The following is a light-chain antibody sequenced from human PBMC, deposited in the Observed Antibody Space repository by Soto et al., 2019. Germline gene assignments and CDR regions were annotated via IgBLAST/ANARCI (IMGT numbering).Light chain of an antibody. J-gene: IGKJ4*01. V-gene: IGKV1-12*01. CDR1: QGVSSW. Sequence: DIQMTQSPSSVSAFVGDRVNITCRASQGVSSWLAWYQQKPGKAPKLLIYAASTVEFGDPSRFSGYGYGTEFTLSIHDLHPEDVGTYYCQQANTFPPTCGGGTKVEI. CDR2: AAS. CDR3: QQANTFPPT.